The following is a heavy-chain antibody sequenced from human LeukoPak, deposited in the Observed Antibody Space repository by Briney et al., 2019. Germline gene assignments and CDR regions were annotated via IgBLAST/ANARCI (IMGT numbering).Heavy chain of an antibody. J-gene: IGHJ4*02. D-gene: IGHD1-7*01. CDR1: GFTFSSYS. CDR2: ISSSSSYI. V-gene: IGHV3-21*04. CDR3: AKDSRGVTGTTNY. Sequence: GGSLRLSCAASGFTFSSYSMNWVRQAPGKGLEWVSSISSSSSYIYYADSVKGRFTISRDNSKNTLYLQMNSLRAEDTAVYYCAKDSRGVTGTTNYWGQGTLVTVSS.